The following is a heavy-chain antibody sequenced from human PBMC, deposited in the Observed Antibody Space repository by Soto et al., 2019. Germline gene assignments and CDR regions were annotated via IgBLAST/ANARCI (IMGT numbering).Heavy chain of an antibody. CDR2: ISPYNGKT. D-gene: IGHD6-13*01. CDR1: GYTFISYG. J-gene: IGHJ4*02. CDR3: ARGGFSTSWLGLLGTGAHAVEIDY. V-gene: IGHV1-18*01. Sequence: QVRLVQSGAEVKKTGASVEVSCKASGYTFISYGISWVRQAPGQGLEWVEWISPYNGKTNYAQKFQGRVTLTTETSTSTAYLDLRSLRSDDTAVYYCARGGFSTSWLGLLGTGAHAVEIDYWGQGTLVTVSS.